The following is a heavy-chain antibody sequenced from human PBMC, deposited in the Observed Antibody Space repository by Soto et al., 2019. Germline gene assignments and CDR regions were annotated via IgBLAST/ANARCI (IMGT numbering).Heavy chain of an antibody. Sequence: QVQLVESGGGVVQPGRSLRLSCAASGFTFSNYGMHWVRQAPGKGLEWLAVISNDGSNENYADSVKGRFTISRDNSKNMVYLQPNSLRAEDRAVYYCARYSSTTNYYYGMDVWGQGTTVTVSS. V-gene: IGHV3-30*03. CDR2: ISNDGSNE. CDR1: GFTFSNYG. J-gene: IGHJ6*02. D-gene: IGHD6-13*01. CDR3: ARYSSTTNYYYGMDV.